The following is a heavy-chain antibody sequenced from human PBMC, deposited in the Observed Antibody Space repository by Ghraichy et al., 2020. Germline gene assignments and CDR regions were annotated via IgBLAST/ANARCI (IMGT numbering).Heavy chain of an antibody. Sequence: SETLSLTCTVSGVSITSSYWSWIRQPPGKGLQYIAYIYYSGSANYNPALKSRVTMSVDTSKSQFPLTLTSVTAADTAVYYCAGDEPGAYFRFWGPGILVTVSS. V-gene: IGHV4-59*01. D-gene: IGHD7-27*01. CDR1: GVSITSSY. J-gene: IGHJ4*02. CDR3: AGDEPGAYFRF. CDR2: IYYSGSA.